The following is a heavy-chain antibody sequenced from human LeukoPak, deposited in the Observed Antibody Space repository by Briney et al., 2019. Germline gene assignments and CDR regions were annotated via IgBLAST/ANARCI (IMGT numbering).Heavy chain of an antibody. D-gene: IGHD6-13*01. J-gene: IGHJ6*02. CDR2: INYRGST. CDR1: GGSFSGYY. V-gene: IGHV4-34*01. CDR3: ARLFSGSWAVRHYYYGMDV. Sequence: SDTQSLTCAVYGGSFSGYYRSWIPQPPGKGVEWIGEINYRGSTNYNSSLKSPVTISVDTSKHQFSLKLSSVTAADTAVYYCARLFSGSWAVRHYYYGMDVWGQGTTVTVSS.